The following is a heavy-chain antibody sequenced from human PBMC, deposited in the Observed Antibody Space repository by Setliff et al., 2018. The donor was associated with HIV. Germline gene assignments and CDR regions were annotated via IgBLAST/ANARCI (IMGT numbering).Heavy chain of an antibody. J-gene: IGHJ4*02. V-gene: IGHV4-34*01. Sequence: SETLSLTCAVYNGSFSGYHWSWIRQPPGKGLEWIGEINHSGSTNCNPSLKSRVTISVDTSKNQFSLKLNSVTAADTALYYCARHAAGPDGPFDYWGQGTLVTVSS. CDR3: ARHAAGPDGPFDY. CDR2: INHSGST. CDR1: NGSFSGYH. D-gene: IGHD2-2*01.